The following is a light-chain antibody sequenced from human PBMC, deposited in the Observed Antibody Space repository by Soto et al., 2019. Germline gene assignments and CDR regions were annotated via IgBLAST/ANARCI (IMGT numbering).Light chain of an antibody. CDR1: HSIPNY. V-gene: IGKV1-39*01. J-gene: IGKJ1*01. CDR2: TAS. CDR3: KQTDSTTLT. Sequence: DIQMTQSPSSLSASVGDRVTISFRAIHSIPNYGSWYKQKPGTAPKLLIRTASTLQSGVPSRFSGSGSGTDFTLPISSVQIEDFATYFCKQTDSTTLTVGQGNNVDI.